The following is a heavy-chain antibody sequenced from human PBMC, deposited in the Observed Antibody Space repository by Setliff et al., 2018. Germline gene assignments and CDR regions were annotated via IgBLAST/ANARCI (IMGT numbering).Heavy chain of an antibody. CDR2: INNYNMNT. J-gene: IGHJ4*02. V-gene: IGHV1-18*01. CDR1: GYTFTNYG. CDR3: SRLVRYCTTTSCQGASGAEF. Sequence: ASVKVSCKASGYTFTNYGINWVRQAPGQGLEWMGWINNYNMNTNYPQKFLGRVTMTTDTSTTTAYLELRSLTSDDTAVYYCSRLVRYCTTTSCQGASGAEFWGQGTLVTVSS. D-gene: IGHD2-2*01.